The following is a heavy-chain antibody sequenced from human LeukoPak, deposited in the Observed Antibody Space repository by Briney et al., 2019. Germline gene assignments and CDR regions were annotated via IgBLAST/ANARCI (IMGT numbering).Heavy chain of an antibody. J-gene: IGHJ4*02. CDR2: INPSGGST. D-gene: IGHD3-22*01. CDR3: ARGPNRSTAYSSRPLDY. Sequence: GASVKVSFKSSGYTFTSYYMHWVRQAPGQGLEWMGIINPSGGSTAYAQSFQGRVTMARDTSTSTVYMELSSLRSEDTAMYYCARGPNRSTAYSSRPLDYWGQGTLVTVSS. V-gene: IGHV1-46*01. CDR1: GYTFTSYY.